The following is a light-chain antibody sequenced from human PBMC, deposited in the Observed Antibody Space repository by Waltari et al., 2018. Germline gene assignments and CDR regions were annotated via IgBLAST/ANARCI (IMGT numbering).Light chain of an antibody. J-gene: IGKJ4*01. Sequence: DIQMTQSPSSLSASVGDRVTITCRASPSISSFLNWYQQKPGKAPKLLIYAASSLQSGVPSRFSGSGSGTEFTLTISSLHPEDFATYYCQQSYRTPLTFGGGTKVDIK. CDR3: QQSYRTPLT. CDR2: AAS. V-gene: IGKV1-39*01. CDR1: PSISSF.